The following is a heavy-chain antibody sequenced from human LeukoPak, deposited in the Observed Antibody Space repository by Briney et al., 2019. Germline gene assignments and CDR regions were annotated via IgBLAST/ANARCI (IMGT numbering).Heavy chain of an antibody. J-gene: IGHJ4*02. CDR1: GFTFSDYY. V-gene: IGHV3-11*01. Sequence: PGGSLRLSCAASGFTFSDYYMSWIRQAPGKGLEWLSYISGSGNTIYYADSMKGRITISRDNAKNSLYLQINSLRAEDTAVYYCARDTSGSDYWGQGTLVTVSS. CDR2: ISGSGNTI. CDR3: ARDTSGSDY. D-gene: IGHD3-22*01.